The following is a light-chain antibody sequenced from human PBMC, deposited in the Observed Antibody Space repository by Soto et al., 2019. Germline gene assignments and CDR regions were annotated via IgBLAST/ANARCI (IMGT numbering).Light chain of an antibody. CDR1: QSVSTSY. CDR2: GAS. CDR3: QQYGRSPYT. Sequence: EIVLTQSPGTLSLSPGERATLSCRASQSVSTSYLAWYQHKPGQAPRLLIDGASSRATGIPDRFSGSGSGTDFTLTISRLEPEDFAVYHCQQYGRSPYTFGQGTKLEIK. V-gene: IGKV3-20*01. J-gene: IGKJ2*01.